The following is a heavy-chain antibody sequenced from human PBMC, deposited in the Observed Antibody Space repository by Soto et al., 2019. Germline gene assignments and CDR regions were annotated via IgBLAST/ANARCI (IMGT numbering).Heavy chain of an antibody. CDR2: ISYDGSNK. V-gene: IGHV3-30*18. CDR1: GFTFSSYG. D-gene: IGHD3-22*01. J-gene: IGHJ3*02. Sequence: QVQLVESGGGVVPPGRSLRLSCAASGFTFSSYGMHWVRQAPGKGLEWVAVISYDGSNKYYADSVKGRFTISRDNSKNTLYLQMNSLRAEDTAVYYFAKDSYYYDSSGYSAFSDAFDIWAQGTMVTVSS. CDR3: AKDSYYYDSSGYSAFSDAFDI.